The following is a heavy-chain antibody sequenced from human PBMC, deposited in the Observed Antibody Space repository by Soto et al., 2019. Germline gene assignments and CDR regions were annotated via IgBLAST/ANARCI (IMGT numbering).Heavy chain of an antibody. V-gene: IGHV1-69*01. D-gene: IGHD3-10*01. CDR2: IITVTGPA. CDR1: GSTISSYV. Sequence: QVQLVQSGAEVRKPGSSVKVSCKASGSTISSYVIAWVRQAPGQSLEWMGGIITVTGPANYAQKFQGRLTSTADEATSTAYMELSSLRSEDTAVYYCAREYYGSGTYGYYGMDVWGQGNTVTVSS. J-gene: IGHJ6*02. CDR3: AREYYGSGTYGYYGMDV.